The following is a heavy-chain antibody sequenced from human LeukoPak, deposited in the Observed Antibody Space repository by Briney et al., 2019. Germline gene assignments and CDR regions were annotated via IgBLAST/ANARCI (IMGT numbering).Heavy chain of an antibody. CDR3: ARHGCSSTSCLDY. J-gene: IGHJ4*02. V-gene: IGHV4-34*01. Sequence: SETLSLTCAVYGGSFSGYYWTWIRQPPGKGLEWIGNVYYRGSTYYDPSLKSRVTISVDTSKNQFSLKLSSVTAADTAIYYCARHGCSSTSCLDYWGQGTLVTVSS. D-gene: IGHD2-2*01. CDR2: VYYRGST. CDR1: GGSFSGYY.